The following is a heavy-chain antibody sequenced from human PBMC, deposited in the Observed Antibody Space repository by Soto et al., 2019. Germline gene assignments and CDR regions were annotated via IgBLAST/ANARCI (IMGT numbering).Heavy chain of an antibody. CDR3: SKDNGSAAGGNDYYYYGMDV. Sequence: GGSLRLSCAAPGFTFDDYTMHWVRQAPGKGLEWVSLISWDGGSTYYADSVKGRFTISRDNSKNSLYLQMNSLRTEDTALYYWSKDNGSAAGGNDYYYYGMDVWGQGTTLTVSS. J-gene: IGHJ6*02. CDR1: GFTFDDYT. D-gene: IGHD6-13*01. V-gene: IGHV3-43*01. CDR2: ISWDGGST.